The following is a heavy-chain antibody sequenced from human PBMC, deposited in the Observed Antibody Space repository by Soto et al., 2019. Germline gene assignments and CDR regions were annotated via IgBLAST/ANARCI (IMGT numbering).Heavy chain of an antibody. CDR1: GFSVSADAVG. CDR3: XXXXXXXXXXXXXXYHFDS. Sequence: QITLRESGPSLVRPTQTLTLTCSCSGFSVSADAVGVGWFRQPPGKAPEWLAIVYWDDDKRYSPSLKSRLTITXXTSXNHVFXTMXXXXXXXXXXXXXXXXXXXXXXXXXXXYHFDSWGQGTLVTVSS. CDR2: VYWDDDK. V-gene: IGHV2-5*02. J-gene: IGHJ4*02.